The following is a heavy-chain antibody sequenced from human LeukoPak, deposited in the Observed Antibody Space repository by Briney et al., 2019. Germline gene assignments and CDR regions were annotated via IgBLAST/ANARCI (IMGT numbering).Heavy chain of an antibody. CDR1: GFTFSDYY. CDR3: ARGCPEWLLRWGAGVANWFDP. J-gene: IGHJ5*02. Sequence: GGSLRLSCAASGFTFSDYYITWIRQAPGKGLEWVSYISSSGNNIYYADSVKGRFTISRDNAKNSLYLQMDSLRAEDTAVYYCARGCPEWLLRWGAGVANWFDPWGQGTLVTVSS. D-gene: IGHD3-3*01. CDR2: ISSSGNNI. V-gene: IGHV3-11*04.